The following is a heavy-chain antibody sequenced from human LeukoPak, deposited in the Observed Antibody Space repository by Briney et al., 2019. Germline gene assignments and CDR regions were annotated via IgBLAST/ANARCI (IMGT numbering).Heavy chain of an antibody. V-gene: IGHV1-2*02. CDR2: IHPNSGGT. CDR1: GYTFTGYY. CDR3: ARAGVWDYSDSSGYHNAAFDI. J-gene: IGHJ3*02. Sequence: ASVKVSCKTSGYTFTGYYMHWVRQAPGQGLEWMGWIHPNSGGTNYAQKFQGRVTMTIDTSISTAYMDLSRLRSDDTAVYYCARAGVWDYSDSSGYHNAAFDIWGQGTMVTVSS. D-gene: IGHD3-22*01.